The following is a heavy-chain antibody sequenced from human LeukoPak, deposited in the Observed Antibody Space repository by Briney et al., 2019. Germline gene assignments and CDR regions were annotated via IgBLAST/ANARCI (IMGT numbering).Heavy chain of an antibody. CDR1: AGSFSDYY. J-gene: IGHJ6*03. Sequence: SETLSLTCAVYAGSFSDYYWSWIRQSPGKGLEWIGEINHSGITNYNPSLKSRVSISVDTSKNQFSLKLSSVTAADTAVYYCARRLQSVSQYMDVWGKGTTVTVSS. CDR2: INHSGIT. V-gene: IGHV4-34*01. D-gene: IGHD5-24*01. CDR3: ARRLQSVSQYMDV.